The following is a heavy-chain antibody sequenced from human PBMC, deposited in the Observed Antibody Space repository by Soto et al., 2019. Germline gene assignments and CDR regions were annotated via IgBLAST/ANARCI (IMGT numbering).Heavy chain of an antibody. D-gene: IGHD3-3*01. V-gene: IGHV3-7*01. Sequence: GGSLRLSCAASGFTFSRYWMSWVRQAPGKGLEWVANIKQDGSEKYYVDSVKGRFTISRDNAKNSLYLQMNSLRAEDTAVYYCARDRAIFDYWGQGTLVTVSS. J-gene: IGHJ4*02. CDR2: IKQDGSEK. CDR3: ARDRAIFDY. CDR1: GFTFSRYW.